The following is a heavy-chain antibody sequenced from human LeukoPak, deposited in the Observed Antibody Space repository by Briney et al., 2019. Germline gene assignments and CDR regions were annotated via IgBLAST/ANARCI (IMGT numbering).Heavy chain of an antibody. CDR2: IYYSGST. V-gene: IGHV4-39*07. CDR3: ARVALGGSGSYPYYYYGMDV. CDR1: TFSSYW. D-gene: IGHD3-10*01. J-gene: IGHJ6*02. Sequence: TFSSYWMTWVRQAPGQGLEWIGSIYYSGSTYYNPSLKSRVTISVDTSKNQFSLKLSSVTAADTAVYYCARVALGGSGSYPYYYYGMDVWGQGTTVTVSS.